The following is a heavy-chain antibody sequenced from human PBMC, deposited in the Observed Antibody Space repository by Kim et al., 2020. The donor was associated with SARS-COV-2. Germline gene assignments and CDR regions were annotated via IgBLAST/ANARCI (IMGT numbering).Heavy chain of an antibody. V-gene: IGHV3-33*01. J-gene: IGHJ4*02. CDR3: ARDLGLGIAIIDY. CDR1: GFTFSSYG. Sequence: GGSLRLSCAASGFTFSSYGMHWVRQAPGKGLEWVAVIWYDGSNKYYADSVKGRFTISRDNSKNTLYLQMNSLRAEDTAVYYCARDLGLGIAIIDYWGQGTLVTVSS. D-gene: IGHD6-13*01. CDR2: IWYDGSNK.